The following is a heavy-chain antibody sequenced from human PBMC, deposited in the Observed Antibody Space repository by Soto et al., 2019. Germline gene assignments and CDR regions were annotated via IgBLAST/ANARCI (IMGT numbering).Heavy chain of an antibody. CDR3: AKDSYYYDKSGYYFPVD. CDR2: ISYDGSVK. J-gene: IGHJ4*02. D-gene: IGHD3-22*01. V-gene: IGHV3-30*18. Sequence: VQLVESGGGVVQPGRSLRLSCAASGFTFSSYGMHWVRQAPGKGLEWVALISYDGSVKYYADSVKGRFTISRDISKNTLYLQMHSLGAEDTAVYYCAKDSYYYDKSGYYFPVDWGQGTLVTVSA. CDR1: GFTFSSYG.